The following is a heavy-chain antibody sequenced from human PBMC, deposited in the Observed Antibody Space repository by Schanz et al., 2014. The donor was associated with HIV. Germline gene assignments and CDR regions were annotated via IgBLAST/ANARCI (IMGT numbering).Heavy chain of an antibody. D-gene: IGHD2-21*01. CDR1: GFTISSNY. J-gene: IGHJ4*02. CDR2: VYIGDST. Sequence: EVQLVETGGGLIQPGGSLRLSCAVSGFTISSNYMSWVRQAPGKGLEWVSVVYIGDSTFYANSVKGRFTISRDDSKSTLYLQMNSLRAEDTAMYYCAAGLIRYFFDYWGQGTLVTVSS. CDR3: AAGLIRYFFDY. V-gene: IGHV3-53*02.